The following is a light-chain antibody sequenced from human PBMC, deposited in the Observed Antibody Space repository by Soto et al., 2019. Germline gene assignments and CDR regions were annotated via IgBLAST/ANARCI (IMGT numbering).Light chain of an antibody. CDR3: QQYGRSPWT. Sequence: DIQMTQSPSSLSASVGDRVTITCQASQDISNYLNWYQQKPGKAPKLLIYDASNLETGVPSRFSGSGSGTDFTFTISSLQPEDIAVYYCQQYGRSPWTFGQGTKVDI. J-gene: IGKJ1*01. CDR1: QDISNY. V-gene: IGKV1-33*01. CDR2: DAS.